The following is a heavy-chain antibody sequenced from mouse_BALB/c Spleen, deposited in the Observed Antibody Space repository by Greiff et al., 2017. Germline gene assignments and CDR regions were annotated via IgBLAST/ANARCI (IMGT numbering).Heavy chain of an antibody. J-gene: IGHJ4*01. CDR1: GYSIISGYY. D-gene: IGHD2-3*01. CDR2: ISYDGSN. CDR3: ARDDGYYDAMDY. Sequence: VQLKESGPGLVKPSQSLSLTCSVTGYSIISGYYWNWIRQFPGNKLEWMGYISYDGSNNYNPSLKNRISITRDTSKNQFFLKLNSVTTEDTATYYCARDDGYYDAMDYWGQGTSVTVSS. V-gene: IGHV3-6*02.